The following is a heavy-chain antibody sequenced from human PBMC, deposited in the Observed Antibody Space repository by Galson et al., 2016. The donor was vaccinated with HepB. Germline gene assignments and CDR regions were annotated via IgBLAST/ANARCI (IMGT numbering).Heavy chain of an antibody. CDR2: ITGSTGVT. CDR1: GFTFGSYA. CDR3: ARDPLFCSGGTCYRDAYHCPDY. D-gene: IGHD2-15*01. Sequence: SLRLSCAASGFTFGSYAMTWVRQAPGKGLEWVSSITGSTGVTYYADSVRGRFTISRYNSKNTLYLQMKSLRSEDTAVYYCARDPLFCSGGTCYRDAYHCPDYWGQGTLVTVSS. V-gene: IGHV3-23*01. J-gene: IGHJ4*02.